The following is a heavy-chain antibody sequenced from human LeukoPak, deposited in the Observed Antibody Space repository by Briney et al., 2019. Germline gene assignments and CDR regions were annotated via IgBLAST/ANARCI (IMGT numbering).Heavy chain of an antibody. V-gene: IGHV3-23*01. D-gene: IGHD3-22*01. Sequence: HPGGSLRLSCAASGFTFSSYAMSWLRPRPGKGLEWVSAISGSGGDTYHADSVKGRFAISRDNSKNTLFLQMNSLRAEDTAVYYCAKYDSFDHYYDSSGRFDCWGQGTLVTVSS. J-gene: IGHJ4*02. CDR1: GFTFSSYA. CDR2: ISGSGGDT. CDR3: AKYDSFDHYYDSSGRFDC.